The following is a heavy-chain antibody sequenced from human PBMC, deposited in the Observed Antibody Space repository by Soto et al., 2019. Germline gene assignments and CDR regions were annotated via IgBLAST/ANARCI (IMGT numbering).Heavy chain of an antibody. CDR2: ISGYNGNT. CDR3: ARASGGGVGTTSY. V-gene: IGHV1-18*01. Sequence: QVQLVQSGPEVKKPGASAKVSCKTSGYIFSNFGISCMRQVPGQGLEWMGLISGYNGNTNYAQKFQDRVTLTTDTSTNTDYMELRSLRSDDTAVYYCARASGGGVGTTSYWGKGTLVTVSS. J-gene: IGHJ4*02. D-gene: IGHD1-26*01. CDR1: GYIFSNFG.